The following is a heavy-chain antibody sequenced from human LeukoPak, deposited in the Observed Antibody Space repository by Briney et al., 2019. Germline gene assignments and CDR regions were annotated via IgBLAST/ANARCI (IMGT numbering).Heavy chain of an antibody. CDR3: AKEIAVAGRY. J-gene: IGHJ4*02. Sequence: GGSLRLSCAASGFTFSSYAMHWVRQAPGKGLEWVAVISYDGSNKYYADSVKGRFTISRDNSKNTLNLQMNSLRVEDTAVYYCAKEIAVAGRYWGQGTLVTVSS. CDR2: ISYDGSNK. CDR1: GFTFSSYA. D-gene: IGHD6-19*01. V-gene: IGHV3-30*04.